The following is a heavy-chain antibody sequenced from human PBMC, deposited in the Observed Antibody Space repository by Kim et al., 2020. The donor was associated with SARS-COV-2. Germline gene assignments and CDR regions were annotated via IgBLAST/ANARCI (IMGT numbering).Heavy chain of an antibody. CDR3: AKSIDYYYHSGMDV. J-gene: IGHJ6*02. Sequence: GGSLRLSCAASGFTFSSYWMHWVRQGPGKGLVWVSRINGDESTTRYADSVKGRFTISRDNAKNTLYLQMNSLRGEDTVVYYCAKSIDYYYHSGMDVWGQGTTVTVSS. V-gene: IGHV3-74*01. CDR2: INGDESTT. CDR1: GFTFSSYW. D-gene: IGHD6-6*01.